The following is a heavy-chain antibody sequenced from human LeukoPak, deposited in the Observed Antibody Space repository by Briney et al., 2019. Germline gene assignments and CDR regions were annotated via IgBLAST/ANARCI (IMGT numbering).Heavy chain of an antibody. CDR2: IYYSGST. V-gene: IGHV4-59*01. Sequence: SETLSLTCTVSGVSISSFYWSWIRQPPGKGLGCIGYIYYSGSTNYNPSLKSRVTMSVDTSKNQFSLKLSSVTAADTAVYYCARAGYGVGDTAHHYFDYWGQGTLVTVSS. J-gene: IGHJ4*02. CDR1: GVSISSFY. CDR3: ARAGYGVGDTAHHYFDY. D-gene: IGHD1-26*01.